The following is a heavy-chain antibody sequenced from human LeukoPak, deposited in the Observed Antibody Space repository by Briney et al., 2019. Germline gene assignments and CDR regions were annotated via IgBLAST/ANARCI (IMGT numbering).Heavy chain of an antibody. Sequence: PSETLSLTCTLSGRSISSYYGSWIRQPPGKGLEWIGYIYYSGFTNYNPSLESRVTISVDTSKNQFSLKLTSVTAADTAVYYCAREAGSGSLDYWGQGTLVTVSA. D-gene: IGHD3-10*01. CDR1: GRSISSYY. J-gene: IGHJ4*02. CDR2: IYYSGFT. V-gene: IGHV4-59*01. CDR3: AREAGSGSLDY.